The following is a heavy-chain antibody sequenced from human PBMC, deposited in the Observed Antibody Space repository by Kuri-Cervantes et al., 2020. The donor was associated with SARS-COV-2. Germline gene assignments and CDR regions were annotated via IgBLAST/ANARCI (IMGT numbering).Heavy chain of an antibody. J-gene: IGHJ6*02. CDR1: GYTFTSYA. Sequence: ASVKVSCKASGYTFTSYAMHWVRQAPGQRLERMGWINAGNGNTKYSQKFQGRVTITRDTSASTAYMELSSLRSEDTAVYYCAVGYCSGGSCYWEYYYGMDVWGQGTTVTVSS. D-gene: IGHD2-15*01. V-gene: IGHV1-3*01. CDR3: AVGYCSGGSCYWEYYYGMDV. CDR2: INAGNGNT.